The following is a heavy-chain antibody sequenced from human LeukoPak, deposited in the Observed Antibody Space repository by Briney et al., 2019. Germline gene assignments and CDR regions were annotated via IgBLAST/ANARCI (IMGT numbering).Heavy chain of an antibody. CDR2: ISSSSYI. J-gene: IGHJ6*02. V-gene: IGHV3-21*01. CDR1: GFTFSSYS. D-gene: IGHD6-13*01. Sequence: GGSLRLSCAASGFTFSSYSMNWVRQAPGKGLEWVSSISSSSYIYYADSVKGRFTISRDNAKNSLYLQMNSLRAEDTAVYYCARDSAGQLDYYYYYGMDVWGQGTTVTVSS. CDR3: ARDSAGQLDYYYYYGMDV.